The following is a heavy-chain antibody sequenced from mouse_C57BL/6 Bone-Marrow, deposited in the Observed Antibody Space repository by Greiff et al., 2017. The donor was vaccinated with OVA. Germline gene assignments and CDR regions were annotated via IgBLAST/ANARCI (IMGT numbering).Heavy chain of an antibody. CDR3: ARDAGGDGFDY. V-gene: IGHV7-1*01. CDR1: GFTFSDFY. CDR2: SRNKANDYTT. J-gene: IGHJ2*01. Sequence: EVKLMESGGGLVQSGRSLRLSCATSGFTFSDFYMEWVRQAPGKGLEWIAASRNKANDYTTEYSASVKGRFIVSSDTSHSILYLQMNAQRAEDAAIYYCARDAGGDGFDYWGQGTTLTVSS. D-gene: IGHD3-3*01.